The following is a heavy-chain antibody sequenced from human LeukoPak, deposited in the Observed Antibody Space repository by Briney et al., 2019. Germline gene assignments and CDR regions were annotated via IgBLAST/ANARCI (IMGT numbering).Heavy chain of an antibody. Sequence: SVKVSCKASGGTFSSYAISWVRQAPGQGLEWMGGIIPIFGTANYAQKFQGRVTITADESTSTAYMELSSLRSEDTAGYYCASGYVWFGELLSRFDYWGQGTLVTVSS. V-gene: IGHV1-69*13. J-gene: IGHJ4*02. CDR2: IIPIFGTA. CDR1: GGTFSSYA. CDR3: ASGYVWFGELLSRFDY. D-gene: IGHD3-10*01.